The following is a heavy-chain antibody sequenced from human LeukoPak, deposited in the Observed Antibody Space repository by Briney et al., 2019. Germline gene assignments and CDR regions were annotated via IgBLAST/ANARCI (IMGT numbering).Heavy chain of an antibody. Sequence: RGESLKISCKGSGYSFTSDWIGWVRQMPGKGLEWMGIIYPGDSDTRYSPSFQGQVTISADKSISTAYLQWSSLKASDTAMYYCARFLRITMVRGVNRWFDPWGQGTLVTVSS. CDR3: ARFLRITMVRGVNRWFDP. J-gene: IGHJ5*02. V-gene: IGHV5-51*01. CDR1: GYSFTSDW. CDR2: IYPGDSDT. D-gene: IGHD3-10*01.